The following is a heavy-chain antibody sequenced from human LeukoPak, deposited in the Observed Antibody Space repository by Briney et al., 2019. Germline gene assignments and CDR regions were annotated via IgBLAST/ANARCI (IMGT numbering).Heavy chain of an antibody. V-gene: IGHV1-18*01. CDR1: GYRFNVYD. Sequence: GASVKVSCKTSGYRFNVYDILWVRQAPGHGLDCVGWISTYTGRAEYAQKFQGRVSVITDTSTSTAYLELTNLTSSDTGLYYCARADGTNSGTNAFDVWGLGTMVTVAS. J-gene: IGHJ3*01. CDR2: ISTYTGRA. CDR3: ARADGTNSGTNAFDV. D-gene: IGHD4-23*01.